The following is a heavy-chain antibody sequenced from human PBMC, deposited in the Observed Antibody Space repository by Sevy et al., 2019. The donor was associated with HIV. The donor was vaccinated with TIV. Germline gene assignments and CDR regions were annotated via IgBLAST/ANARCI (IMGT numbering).Heavy chain of an antibody. CDR3: ATAVVPAATSYYYYYMDV. CDR2: FDPEDGET. V-gene: IGHV1-24*01. Sequence: ASVKGSCKVSGYTLTELSMHWVRQAPGKGLEWMGGFDPEDGETIYAQKFQGRVTMTEDTSTDTAYMELSSLRSEDTAVYYCATAVVPAATSYYYYYMDVWGKGTTVTVSS. CDR1: GYTLTELS. J-gene: IGHJ6*03. D-gene: IGHD2-2*01.